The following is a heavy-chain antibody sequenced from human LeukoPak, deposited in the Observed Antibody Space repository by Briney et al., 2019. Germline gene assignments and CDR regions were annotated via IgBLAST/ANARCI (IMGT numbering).Heavy chain of an antibody. CDR3: ARVIAVAGYYYYGMDV. D-gene: IGHD6-19*01. CDR2: ISSSGSTI. J-gene: IGHJ6*02. V-gene: IGHV3-11*01. CDR1: GFTFSDYY. Sequence: GGSLRLSCAASGFTFSDYYMSWIRQAPGKGLEWVSYISSSGSTIYYADSVKGRFTISRDNAKNSLYLQMNSLRAEDTAVYYCARVIAVAGYYYYGMDVWGQGTTVTVSS.